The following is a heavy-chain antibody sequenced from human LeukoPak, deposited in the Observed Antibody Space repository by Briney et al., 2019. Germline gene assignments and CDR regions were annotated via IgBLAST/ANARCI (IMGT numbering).Heavy chain of an antibody. CDR1: GFTFSSYW. D-gene: IGHD3-9*01. J-gene: IGHJ4*02. CDR3: ARVEDYDILTGFDY. CDR2: IKQDESEK. V-gene: IGHV3-7*01. Sequence: GGFLRLSCAASGFTFSSYWMSWVRQAPGKGLEWVANIKQDESEKYYVDSVKGRFTISRDNAKNSLYLQMNSLRAEDTAVYYCARVEDYDILTGFDYWGQGTLVTVSS.